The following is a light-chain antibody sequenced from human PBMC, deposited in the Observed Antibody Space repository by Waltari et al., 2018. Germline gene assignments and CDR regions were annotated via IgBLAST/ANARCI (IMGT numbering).Light chain of an antibody. CDR3: QQYNRYLLT. V-gene: IGKV1-5*03. CDR1: QSIGYS. CDR2: EAS. Sequence: DIQMTQSPSTLSASVGDRVTITCRASQSIGYSLAWYQQKPGKAPKVVIDEASSLESGVPSRFSGSGSGTDFTLTINSLQPDDFATYYCQQYNRYLLTFGGGTKVEIK. J-gene: IGKJ4*01.